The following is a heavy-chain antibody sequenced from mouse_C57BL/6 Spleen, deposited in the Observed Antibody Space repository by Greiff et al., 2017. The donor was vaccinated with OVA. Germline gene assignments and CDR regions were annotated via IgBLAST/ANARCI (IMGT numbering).Heavy chain of an antibody. CDR1: GYAFSSYW. CDR3: ASRRGFAY. CDR2: IYPGDGDT. V-gene: IGHV1-80*01. J-gene: IGHJ3*01. Sequence: VQRVESGAELVKPGASVKISCKASGYAFSSYWMNWVKQRPGKGLEWIGQIYPGDGDTNYNGKFKGKATLTADKSSSTAYMQLSSLTSEDSAVYFCASRRGFAYWGQGTLVTVSA.